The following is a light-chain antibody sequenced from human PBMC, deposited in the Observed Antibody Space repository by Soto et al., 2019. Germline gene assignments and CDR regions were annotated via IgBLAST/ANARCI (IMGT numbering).Light chain of an antibody. V-gene: IGLV1-44*01. J-gene: IGLJ1*01. Sequence: QSLLTNPPSASGTPGQIVAISCSGSSSNIGSNTVTWYQQLPGTAPKLLIYSTSQRSSGVPGRFSGSKSGASASLSISGLQSEDEADYYCAAWDDRLDVYVFGTGTKVTVL. CDR3: AAWDDRLDVYV. CDR1: SSNIGSNT. CDR2: STS.